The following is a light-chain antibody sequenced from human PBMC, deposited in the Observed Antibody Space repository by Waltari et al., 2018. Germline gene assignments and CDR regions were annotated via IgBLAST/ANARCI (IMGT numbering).Light chain of an antibody. Sequence: DIVLTQSPATLSLSPGERATLSCRASQSFTNYLAWYQLKPGQAPRLLIYDASNRATGIPARFSGSGSGTDFTLTISNLEPEDSAVYYCQQRSKWPLTFGGGTKVEIK. V-gene: IGKV3-11*01. CDR2: DAS. CDR1: QSFTNY. J-gene: IGKJ4*01. CDR3: QQRSKWPLT.